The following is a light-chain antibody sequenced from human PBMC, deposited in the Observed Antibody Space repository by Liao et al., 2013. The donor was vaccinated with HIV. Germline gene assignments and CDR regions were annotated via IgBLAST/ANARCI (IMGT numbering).Light chain of an antibody. CDR2: KDR. CDR1: ALPKQY. J-gene: IGLJ2*01. V-gene: IGLV3-1*01. CDR3: QTWDSSTACVV. Sequence: SYELTQPPSVSVSPGQTARITCSGDALPKQYVFWYQQKSGQAPVLVIYKDRERPSGIPERFSGSNSGNTATLTISGTQAMDEADYYCQTWDSSTACVVIGGGTKLTVL.